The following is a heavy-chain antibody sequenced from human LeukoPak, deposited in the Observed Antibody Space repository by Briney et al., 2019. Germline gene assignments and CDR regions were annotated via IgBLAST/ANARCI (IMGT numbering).Heavy chain of an antibody. CDR3: ATGVRVVVTAYDY. J-gene: IGHJ4*02. CDR2: FDPEDGET. V-gene: IGHV1-24*01. Sequence: GASVRVSCTVSGYTLTELSMHWVRQAPGKGLEWMGGFDPEDGETIYAQKFQGRVTMTEDTSTDTAYMELSSLRSEDTAVYYCATGVRVVVTAYDYWGQGTLVTVSS. CDR1: GYTLTELS. D-gene: IGHD2-21*02.